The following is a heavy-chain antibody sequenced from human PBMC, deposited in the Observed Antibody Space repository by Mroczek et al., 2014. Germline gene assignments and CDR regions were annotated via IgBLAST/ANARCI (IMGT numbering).Heavy chain of an antibody. J-gene: IGHJ3*02. V-gene: IGHV3-9*01. CDR2: ISWNSGSI. CDR3: TKARALSGSYLNDAFDI. CDR1: GFTFDDYA. D-gene: IGHD1-26*01. Sequence: VQLVQSGGGLVQPGRSLRLSCAASGFTFDDYAMHWVRQAPGKGLEWVSGISWNSGSIGYADSVKGRFTISRDNAKNSLYLQMNSLRAEDTALYYCTKARALSGSYLNDAFDIWGQGTMVTASS.